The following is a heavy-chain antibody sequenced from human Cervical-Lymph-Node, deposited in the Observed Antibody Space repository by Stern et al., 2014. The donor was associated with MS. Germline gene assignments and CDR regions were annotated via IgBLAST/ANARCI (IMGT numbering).Heavy chain of an antibody. Sequence: VHLVESGAAVKKPGTSVKVSCKASGATFSSYAISWVRQAPGQGLERMRGIIPILCTANYAPPVQGPVPLTADESTHAAYIDLSRLRSEDTAVYYGAGGYSYGYAFDYWGQGTLVTVSS. V-gene: IGHV1-69*01. CDR3: AGGYSYGYAFDY. CDR1: GATFSSYA. J-gene: IGHJ4*02. CDR2: IIPILCTA. D-gene: IGHD5-18*01.